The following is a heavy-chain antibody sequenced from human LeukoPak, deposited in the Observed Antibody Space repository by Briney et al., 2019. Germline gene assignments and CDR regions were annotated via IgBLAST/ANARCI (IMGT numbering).Heavy chain of an antibody. Sequence: SETLSLTCTVSGGSISSSSYYWGWIRQPPGKGLEWIGSIYYSGSTYYNPSLKRRVTISVATSKNQFSLNLSSVTAADTAVYYCARYGSGSFYASFDYWGQGTLVTVSS. J-gene: IGHJ4*02. CDR3: ARYGSGSFYASFDY. CDR2: IYYSGST. CDR1: GGSISSSSYY. D-gene: IGHD3-10*01. V-gene: IGHV4-39*01.